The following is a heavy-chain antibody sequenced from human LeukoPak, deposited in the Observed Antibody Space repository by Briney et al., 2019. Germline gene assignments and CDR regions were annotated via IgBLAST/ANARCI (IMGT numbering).Heavy chain of an antibody. CDR3: ARGKHCSSTSCWGTAFDY. V-gene: IGHV3-21*01. CDR1: GFTFSSYS. J-gene: IGHJ4*02. CDR2: ISSSSSYI. D-gene: IGHD2-2*01. Sequence: PGGSLRLSCAASGFTFSSYSMNWVRQAPGKGLEWVSSISSSSSYIYYADSVKGRFTISRDNAKNSLYLQMNSLRAEDTAVYYCARGKHCSSTSCWGTAFDYWGQGTLDTVSS.